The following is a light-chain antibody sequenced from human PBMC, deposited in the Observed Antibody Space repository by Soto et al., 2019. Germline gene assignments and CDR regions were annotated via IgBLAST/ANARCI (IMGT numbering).Light chain of an antibody. J-gene: IGLJ3*02. CDR2: EGS. CDR1: SSDVGSYNL. CDR3: CSYAGRSTSWV. Sequence: QSVLTQPASVSGSPGQSITISCTGTSSDVGSYNLVSWYQQHPGKAPKLMIYEGSKRPSGVSNRFSGSKSGNTASLTISGLQAEDEADYYCCSYAGRSTSWVFGGGTQLTVL. V-gene: IGLV2-23*01.